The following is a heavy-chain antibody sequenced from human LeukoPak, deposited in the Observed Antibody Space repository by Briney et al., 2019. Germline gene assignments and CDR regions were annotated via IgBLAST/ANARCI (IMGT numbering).Heavy chain of an antibody. D-gene: IGHD6-19*01. CDR3: AKKGGSSGRYDYLDY. CDR1: GFTVSCFA. V-gene: IGHV3-30-3*02. J-gene: IGHJ4*02. Sequence: GSSLRLSCAASGFTVSCFAMHWVRQAPGRGLEWVAVISSDENTKFYADSVKGRFTVYRDNSKKTVWLQMNSLRAEDTAVYYCAKKGGSSGRYDYLDYWGQGTLVTVSS. CDR2: ISSDENTK.